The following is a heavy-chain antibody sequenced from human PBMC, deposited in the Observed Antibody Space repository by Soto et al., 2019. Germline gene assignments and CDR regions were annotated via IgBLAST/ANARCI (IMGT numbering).Heavy chain of an antibody. CDR1: GDTFSNYA. Sequence: QVQLVQSGAEVKKPGSSVKVSCQASGDTFSNYAISWVRQAPGQGLEWMGGIIPIFGITNYAQKFQGRVTISADESTSTAYMELSSLRPDDTAVYYCGRWEYQYSCGGIPTQSDFDYWGQGTLVTVSS. CDR2: IIPIFGIT. CDR3: GRWEYQYSCGGIPTQSDFDY. V-gene: IGHV1-69*01. J-gene: IGHJ4*02. D-gene: IGHD2-15*01.